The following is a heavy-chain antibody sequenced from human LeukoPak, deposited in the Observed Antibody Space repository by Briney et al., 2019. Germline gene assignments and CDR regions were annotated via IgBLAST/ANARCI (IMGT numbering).Heavy chain of an antibody. CDR1: GFTFDDYA. Sequence: PGGSLRLSCAASGFTFDDYAMHWVRQAPGKGLEWVSGISWNSGSIGYADSVKGRFTISRDNSKNTLYLQMNSLRAEDTAVYYCAKQGPARIPIVVVTAMAHWGQGTLVTVSS. D-gene: IGHD2-21*02. CDR2: ISWNSGSI. J-gene: IGHJ4*02. V-gene: IGHV3-9*01. CDR3: AKQGPARIPIVVVTAMAH.